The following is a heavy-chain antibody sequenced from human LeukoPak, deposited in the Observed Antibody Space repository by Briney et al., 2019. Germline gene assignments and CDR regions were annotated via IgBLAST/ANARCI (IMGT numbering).Heavy chain of an antibody. CDR2: ISGSGGST. CDR3: AKDKSDSSFWIYYFDY. V-gene: IGHV3-23*01. J-gene: IGHJ4*02. CDR1: GFTFSSYA. D-gene: IGHD3-22*01. Sequence: PGGSLRLSCAASGFTFSSYAMSWVRQAPGKGLEWVSAISGSGGSTDYADSVKGRFTISRDNSKNTLYLQMNSLRAEDTAVYYCAKDKSDSSFWIYYFDYWGQGTLVTVSS.